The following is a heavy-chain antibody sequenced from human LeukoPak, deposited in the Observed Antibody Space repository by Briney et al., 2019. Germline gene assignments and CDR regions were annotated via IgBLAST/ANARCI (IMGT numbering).Heavy chain of an antibody. CDR3: AKDSSGYYPKYYFDY. CDR1: GFTFDDYA. D-gene: IGHD3-22*01. V-gene: IGHV3-9*01. CDR2: ISWNSGSI. J-gene: IGHJ4*02. Sequence: QSGRSLRLSCAASGFTFDDYAMHWVRQAPGKGLEWVSGISWNSGSIGYADSVKGRFTISRDNAKNSLYLQMNSLRAEDTALYYCAKDSSGYYPKYYFDYWGQGTLVTVSS.